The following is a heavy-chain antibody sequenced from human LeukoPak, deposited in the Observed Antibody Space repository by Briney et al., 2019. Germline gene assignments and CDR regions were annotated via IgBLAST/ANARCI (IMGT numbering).Heavy chain of an antibody. J-gene: IGHJ4*02. V-gene: IGHV3-30*18. CDR1: GFTFSSYG. Sequence: PGGSLRLSCAAPGFTFSSYGMHWVRQAPGKGLEWVAVISYDGSNKYYADSVKGRFTISRDNSKNTLYLQMKSLRAEDTAVYYCGKDRDGYNYEGDYWGQGTLVTVSS. D-gene: IGHD5-24*01. CDR2: ISYDGSNK. CDR3: GKDRDGYNYEGDY.